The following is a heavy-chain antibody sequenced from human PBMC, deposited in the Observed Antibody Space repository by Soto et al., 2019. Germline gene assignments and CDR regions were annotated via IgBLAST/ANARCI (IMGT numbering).Heavy chain of an antibody. V-gene: IGHV1-18*01. CDR1: GYTFNTYG. D-gene: IGHD3-22*01. J-gene: IGHJ4*02. CDR3: AMNDTSGPYSDY. CDR2: ISVNSGTT. Sequence: QVQLVQSEAEVKKPGASVKVSCKASGYTFNTYGITWVRQAPGQGLEWLGWISVNSGTTNYAQKIQGRVTMTTDTSSSTAFMELRSLRSDDTAVYYCAMNDTSGPYSDYWGQGTLVTVSS.